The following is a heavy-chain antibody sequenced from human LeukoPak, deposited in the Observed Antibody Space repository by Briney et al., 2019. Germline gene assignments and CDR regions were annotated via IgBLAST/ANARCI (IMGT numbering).Heavy chain of an antibody. J-gene: IGHJ6*02. CDR2: IYSGGST. CDR1: GLTVSTNY. Sequence: PGGSLRLSCAASGLTVSTNYMSWVRQAPGKGLEWVSVIYSGGSTYYADSGKGRFTISRDNSKNTLYLQMNSLRAEDTAVYYCARHFGVVTKGVYYYYYGMDVWGQGTTVTVSS. D-gene: IGHD3-3*01. CDR3: ARHFGVVTKGVYYYYYGMDV. V-gene: IGHV3-66*04.